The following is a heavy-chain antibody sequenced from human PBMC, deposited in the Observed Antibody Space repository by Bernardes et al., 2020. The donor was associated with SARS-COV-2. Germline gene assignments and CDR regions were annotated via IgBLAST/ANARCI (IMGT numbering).Heavy chain of an antibody. CDR3: ARGYYDFWSGLRNLYYFDY. Sequence: SYTLARTCAVYGGSFSAYYWNWIRQPPGKGLEWIGEITHSGSTNYNPSLKSRVTILVDTSKSQFSLKLSSVTAADTAVYYCARGYYDFWSGLRNLYYFDYWGQGTLV. CDR1: GGSFSAYY. CDR2: ITHSGST. J-gene: IGHJ4*02. V-gene: IGHV4-34*01. D-gene: IGHD3-3*01.